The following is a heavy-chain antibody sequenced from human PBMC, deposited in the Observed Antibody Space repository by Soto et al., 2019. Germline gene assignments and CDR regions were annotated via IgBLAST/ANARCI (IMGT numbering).Heavy chain of an antibody. CDR3: ARASVLPSSWYAFDY. J-gene: IGHJ4*02. Sequence: SVKVSCKASGGTFSSYAISWVRQAPGQGLEWMGGIIPIFGTANYAQKFQGRVTITADESTSTAYMELSSLRSEDTAVYYCARASVLPSSWYAFDYWGQGTLVTVSS. V-gene: IGHV1-69*13. D-gene: IGHD6-13*01. CDR1: GGTFSSYA. CDR2: IIPIFGTA.